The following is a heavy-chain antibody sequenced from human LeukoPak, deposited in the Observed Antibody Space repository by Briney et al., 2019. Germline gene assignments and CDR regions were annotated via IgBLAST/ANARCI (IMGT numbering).Heavy chain of an antibody. Sequence: GASVKVSCEASGYTFTSYGITWVRQAPGQGLEWLGGIIPAFRTTHYAQKLQGRVTITTDESSRTVYITLTSLIYEDTAIYYCARGSGEDWFDPWGQGTLVTVSS. CDR3: ARGSGEDWFDP. CDR1: GYTFTSYG. J-gene: IGHJ5*02. CDR2: IIPAFRTT. V-gene: IGHV1-69*05.